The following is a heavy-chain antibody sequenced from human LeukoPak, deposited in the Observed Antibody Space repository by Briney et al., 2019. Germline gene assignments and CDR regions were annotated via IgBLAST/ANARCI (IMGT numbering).Heavy chain of an antibody. Sequence: GGSLRLFCEVSVFTSFVFHMHWLRKARGGGLECVSHSRTDGTITYADSVKGRFTISRDNAKNSLYLQMNSLRAEDTAVYYCARESVSSGYNRAYFQHWGQGTLVTVSS. V-gene: IGHV3-69-1*01. CDR2: SRTDGTI. CDR3: ARESVSSGYNRAYFQH. CDR1: VFTSFVFH. J-gene: IGHJ1*01. D-gene: IGHD3-22*01.